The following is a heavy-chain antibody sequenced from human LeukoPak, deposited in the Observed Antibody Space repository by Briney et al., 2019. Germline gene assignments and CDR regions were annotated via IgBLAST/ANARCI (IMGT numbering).Heavy chain of an antibody. CDR3: ARYYDSSTSSDAFDI. CDR1: GYTFTSYY. Sequence: ASVKVSCKASGYTFTSYYMHWVRQAPGQGLEWMGIINPSGGSTSYAQEFQGRVTMTRDMSTSTVYMELSSLRSEDTAVYYCARYYDSSTSSDAFDIWGQGTMVTVSS. CDR2: INPSGGST. D-gene: IGHD3-22*01. V-gene: IGHV1-46*01. J-gene: IGHJ3*02.